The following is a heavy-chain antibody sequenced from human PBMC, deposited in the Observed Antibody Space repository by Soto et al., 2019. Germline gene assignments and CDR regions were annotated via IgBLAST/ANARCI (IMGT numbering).Heavy chain of an antibody. CDR2: ISSSSSTI. V-gene: IGHV3-48*01. Sequence: GGSLRLSCAASGFTFSSYSMNWVRQAPGKGLEWVSYISSSSSTIYYADSVKGRFTISRDNAKNSLYLQMNSLRAEDTAVYYCARVLTGTNYYYYMDVWGKGTTVTVSS. CDR3: ARVLTGTNYYYYMDV. D-gene: IGHD1-20*01. CDR1: GFTFSSYS. J-gene: IGHJ6*03.